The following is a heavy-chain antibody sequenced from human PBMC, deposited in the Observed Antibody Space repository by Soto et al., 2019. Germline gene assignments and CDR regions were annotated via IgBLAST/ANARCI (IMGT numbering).Heavy chain of an antibody. V-gene: IGHV3-7*03. J-gene: IGHJ6*03. D-gene: IGHD2-15*01. CDR2: IKEDGSEE. CDR3: ARESCSGGSCYPWYYYMDV. CDR1: GFIVSNNW. Sequence: PGGSLRLSCEASGFIVSNNWMSWVRQAPGKRLKWVANIKEDGSEENYVDSVKGRFTISRDSAKNSVYLQMNSLRVEDTAMYYCARESCSGGSCYPWYYYMDVWGQGTTVTVSS.